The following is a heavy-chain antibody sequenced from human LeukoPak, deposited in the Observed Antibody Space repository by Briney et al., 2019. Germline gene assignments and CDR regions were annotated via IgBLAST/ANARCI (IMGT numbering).Heavy chain of an antibody. J-gene: IGHJ4*02. D-gene: IGHD4-17*01. CDR2: ISSSSSTI. CDR3: ARVSVYGDYAEGY. CDR1: GFTFSSYS. V-gene: IGHV3-48*01. Sequence: PGGSLRLSCAASGFTFSSYSMNWVRQAPGKGVEWVSYISSSSSTIYYADSVKGRFTISRDNAKNSLYLQMNSLRAEDTAVYYCARVSVYGDYAEGYWGQGTLVTVSS.